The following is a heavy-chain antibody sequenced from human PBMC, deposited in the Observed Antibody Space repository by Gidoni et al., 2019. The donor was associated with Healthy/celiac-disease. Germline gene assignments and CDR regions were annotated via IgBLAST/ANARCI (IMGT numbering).Heavy chain of an antibody. J-gene: IGHJ4*02. CDR2: IYPGDSDT. CDR1: GYSFTSYW. D-gene: IGHD2-21*02. CDR3: ARGCGGDCYGENFGY. V-gene: IGHV5-51*03. Sequence: EVQLVQSGAEVTKSWQSLKISCKGSGYSFTSYWIGWVRQMPGKGLEWMGIIYPGDSDTRYSPSFQGQVTISADKSISTAYLQWSSLKASDTAMYYCARGCGGDCYGENFGYWGQGTLVTVSS.